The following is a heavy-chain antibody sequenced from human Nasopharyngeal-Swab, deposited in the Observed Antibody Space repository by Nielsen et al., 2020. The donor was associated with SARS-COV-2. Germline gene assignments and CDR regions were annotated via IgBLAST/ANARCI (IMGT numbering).Heavy chain of an antibody. CDR3: AREVIEAPDSDAFDI. V-gene: IGHV4-31*03. J-gene: IGHJ3*02. CDR1: GGSINSGGYF. D-gene: IGHD2-21*01. CDR2: IPYTGNA. Sequence: SETLSLTCTVSGGSINSGGYFWSWVRQHPGKGLEWIGYIPYTGNAYYYPSLGSRVTLSVDTSKNQFSLRLTSVTAADTAVYYCAREVIEAPDSDAFDIWGQGTMVTVTS.